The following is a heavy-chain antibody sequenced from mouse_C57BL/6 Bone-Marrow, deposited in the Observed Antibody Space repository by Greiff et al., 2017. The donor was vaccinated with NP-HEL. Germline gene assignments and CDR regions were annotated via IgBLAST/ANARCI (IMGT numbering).Heavy chain of an antibody. J-gene: IGHJ1*03. CDR1: GFTFSSYG. Sequence: EVKLMESGGDLVKPGGSLKLSCAASGFTFSSYGMSWVRQTPDKRLEWVATISSGGSYTYYPDSVKGRFTISRDNAKNTLYLQMSSLKSEDTAMYYCARHVDYDGWYFDVWGTGTTVTVSS. D-gene: IGHD2-4*01. V-gene: IGHV5-6*01. CDR3: ARHVDYDGWYFDV. CDR2: ISSGGSYT.